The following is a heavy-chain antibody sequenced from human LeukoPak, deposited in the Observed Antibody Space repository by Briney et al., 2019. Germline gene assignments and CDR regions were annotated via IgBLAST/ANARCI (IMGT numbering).Heavy chain of an antibody. Sequence: PGGSLRLSCAASGFTFSSYSMNWVRQAPGKGLEWVSSISSSSYIHYADSVNGRFTISRDNAKNSLYLQMNSLRAEDTAVYYCARDIVVVPAANRLDYWGQGTLVTVSS. CDR3: ARDIVVVPAANRLDY. CDR2: ISSSSYI. J-gene: IGHJ4*02. CDR1: GFTFSSYS. V-gene: IGHV3-21*01. D-gene: IGHD2-2*01.